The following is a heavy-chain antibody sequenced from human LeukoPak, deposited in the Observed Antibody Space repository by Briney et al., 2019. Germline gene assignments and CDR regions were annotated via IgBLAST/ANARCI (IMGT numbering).Heavy chain of an antibody. Sequence: ASVKVSCKTSGYTFTDYYMHWVRQAPGQGLEWMGWINPNSGGTNYAQNFQGRVTMTRDTSTSTAYMELSRLRSDDTAVYYCASDHDYGDHSWVYYFDHWGQGTLVTVSS. CDR3: ASDHDYGDHSWVYYFDH. J-gene: IGHJ4*02. V-gene: IGHV1-2*02. CDR2: INPNSGGT. CDR1: GYTFTDYY. D-gene: IGHD4-17*01.